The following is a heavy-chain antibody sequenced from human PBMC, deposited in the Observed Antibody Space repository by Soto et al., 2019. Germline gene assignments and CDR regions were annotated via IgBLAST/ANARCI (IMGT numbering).Heavy chain of an antibody. V-gene: IGHV2-26*01. Sequence: QVTLKESGPVLVKPTETLTLTCTVSGFSLSNARMGVSWIRQPPGKALEWLAHIFSNDEKSYSTSLKSRLTISKDTSNSQVVLTMTNMDPVDTATYDCARRLWFGRTNWFDPWGQGTLVTVSS. D-gene: IGHD3-10*01. CDR3: ARRLWFGRTNWFDP. J-gene: IGHJ5*02. CDR1: GFSLSNARMG. CDR2: IFSNDEK.